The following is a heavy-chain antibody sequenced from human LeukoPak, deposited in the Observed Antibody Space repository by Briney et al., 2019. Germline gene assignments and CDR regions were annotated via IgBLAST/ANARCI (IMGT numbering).Heavy chain of an antibody. D-gene: IGHD7-27*01. J-gene: IGHJ4*02. CDR2: IGTAGDT. Sequence: GGSLRLSCAASGFTFTNYDMHWVRQATGKSLERVSAIGTAGDTYYADSVKGRFTISRENAKNSLYLQMNNLRAEDTAVCYCTRVTNWVFGYWGQGTLVTVSS. V-gene: IGHV3-13*01. CDR1: GFTFTNYD. CDR3: TRVTNWVFGY.